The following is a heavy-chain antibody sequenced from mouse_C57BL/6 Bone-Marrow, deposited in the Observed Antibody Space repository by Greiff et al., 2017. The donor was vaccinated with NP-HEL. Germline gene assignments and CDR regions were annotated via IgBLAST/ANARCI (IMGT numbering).Heavy chain of an antibody. D-gene: IGHD2-3*01. CDR2: IWSGGST. Sequence: VKLVESGPGLVQPSQSLSITCTVSGFSLTSYGVHWVRQSPGKGLEWLGVIWSGGSTDYNAAFISRLSISKDNSKSQVFFKMNSLQADDTAIYYCARGGWLLRVLAMDYWGQGTSVTVSS. CDR3: ARGGWLLRVLAMDY. CDR1: GFSLTSYG. J-gene: IGHJ4*01. V-gene: IGHV2-2*01.